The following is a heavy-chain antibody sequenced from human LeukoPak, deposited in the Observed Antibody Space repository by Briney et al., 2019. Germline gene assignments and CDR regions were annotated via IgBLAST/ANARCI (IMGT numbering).Heavy chain of an antibody. J-gene: IGHJ4*02. CDR1: GFTFRNYV. V-gene: IGHV3-30-3*01. Sequence: GGSLRLTCAASGFTFRNYVIHWVRQAPGKGLEWVAVTSSDLNVKLYADSVKGRFTISRDNSRSTLYLQMNSLRPEDTAIYYCAREGYYGSGSPPSLYFDYWGQGTLVTVSS. D-gene: IGHD3-10*01. CDR3: AREGYYGSGSPPSLYFDY. CDR2: TSSDLNVK.